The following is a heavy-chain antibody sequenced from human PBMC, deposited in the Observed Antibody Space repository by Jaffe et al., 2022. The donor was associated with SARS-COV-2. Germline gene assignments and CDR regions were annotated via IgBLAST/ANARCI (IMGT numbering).Heavy chain of an antibody. CDR2: INAGNGNT. J-gene: IGHJ4*02. D-gene: IGHD3-10*01. Sequence: QVQLVQSGAEVKKPGASVKVSCKASGYTFTSYAMHWVRQAPGQRLEWMGWINAGNGNTKYSQKFQGRVTITRDTSASTAYMELSSLRSEDTAVYYCARGLLWFGELDYWGQGTLVTVSS. CDR3: ARGLLWFGELDY. V-gene: IGHV1-3*01. CDR1: GYTFTSYA.